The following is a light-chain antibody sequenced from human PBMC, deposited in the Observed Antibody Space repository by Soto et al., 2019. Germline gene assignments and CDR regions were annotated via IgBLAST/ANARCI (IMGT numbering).Light chain of an antibody. CDR2: AAS. CDR1: LTISSY. CDR3: QQSHSIPWT. V-gene: IGKV1-39*01. J-gene: IGKJ1*01. Sequence: DIQMTQSPSSLSAFVGDRVTITCRASLTISSYLNWYQQKSGKAPKLLISAASSLESVVPPRFSGSGSGTDFTLTITSLQPEDFATYYCQQSHSIPWTFGQGTKVDI.